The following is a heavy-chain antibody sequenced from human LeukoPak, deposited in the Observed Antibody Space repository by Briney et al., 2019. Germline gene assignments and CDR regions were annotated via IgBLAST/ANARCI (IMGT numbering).Heavy chain of an antibody. CDR1: GGSFSGYY. CDR2: INHSGST. CDR3: ARHRADLWFGELNYFDY. D-gene: IGHD3-10*01. V-gene: IGHV4-34*01. Sequence: SETLSLTCAVYGGSFSGYYWSWIRQPPGKGLEWIGEINHSGSTNYNPSLKSRVTISVDTSKNQFSLKLSSVTAADTAVYYCARHRADLWFGELNYFDYWGQGTLVTVSS. J-gene: IGHJ4*02.